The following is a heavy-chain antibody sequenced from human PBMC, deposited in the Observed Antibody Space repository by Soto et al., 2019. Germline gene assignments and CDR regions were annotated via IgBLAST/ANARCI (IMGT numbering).Heavy chain of an antibody. V-gene: IGHV3-30*03. CDR2: IAYDGTDR. CDR1: GFTFPNYA. Sequence: LRLSCAASGFTFPNYAMHWVRQVPGKGLEWVAVIAYDGTDRYYADSVKGRFTISRDNSKNTLYLQMNSLRPEDTAVYYCAREWLRNFYYYYYGMDVWGQGTTVTVSS. CDR3: AREWLRNFYYYYYGMDV. J-gene: IGHJ6*02. D-gene: IGHD5-12*01.